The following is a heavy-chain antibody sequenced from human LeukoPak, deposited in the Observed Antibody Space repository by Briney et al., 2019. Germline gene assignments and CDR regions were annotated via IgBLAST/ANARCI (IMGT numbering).Heavy chain of an antibody. V-gene: IGHV4-34*01. Sequence: SETLSLTCAVYGGSFSGYYWSWIRQPPGKGLEWIGETNHSGSTNYNPSLKSRVTISVDTSKNQFSLKLSSVTAADTAVYYCATSTTVTTFDYWGQGTLVTVSS. J-gene: IGHJ4*02. CDR3: ATSTTVTTFDY. CDR1: GGSFSGYY. CDR2: TNHSGST. D-gene: IGHD4-11*01.